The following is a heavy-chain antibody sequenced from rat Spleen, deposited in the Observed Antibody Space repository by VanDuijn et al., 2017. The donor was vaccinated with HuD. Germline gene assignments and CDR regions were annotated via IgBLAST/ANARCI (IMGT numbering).Heavy chain of an antibody. CDR2: ISTSGAGT. CDR1: GFTFSDCY. Sequence: EVQLVESNGGLVQPGRPLKLSCTTSGFTFSDCYMAWVRQAPTKGLEWVATISTSGAGTYYRDSVRARFTISRDNAKNTLYLQMDSLRSEDTATYYCATGPRILRLDWFAYWGQGTLVTVSS. D-gene: IGHD1-6*01. V-gene: IGHV5-27*01. CDR3: ATGPRILRLDWFAY. J-gene: IGHJ3*01.